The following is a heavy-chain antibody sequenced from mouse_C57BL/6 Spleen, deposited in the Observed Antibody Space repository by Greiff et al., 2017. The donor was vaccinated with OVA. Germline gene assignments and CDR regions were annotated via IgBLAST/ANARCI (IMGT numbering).Heavy chain of an antibody. Sequence: QVQLQQSGAELVMPGASVKLSCKASGYTFTSYWMHWVKQRPGQGLEWIGEIDPSDSYTNYNQKFKGKSTLTVDKSSSTAYMQLSSLTSEDSAVYYCARGVLRQGYYYAMDYWGQGTSVTVSS. V-gene: IGHV1-69*01. CDR3: ARGVLRQGYYYAMDY. D-gene: IGHD2-4*01. CDR1: GYTFTSYW. CDR2: IDPSDSYT. J-gene: IGHJ4*01.